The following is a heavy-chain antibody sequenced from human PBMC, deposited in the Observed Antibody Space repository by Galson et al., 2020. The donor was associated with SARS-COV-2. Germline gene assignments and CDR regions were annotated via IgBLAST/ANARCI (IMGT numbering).Heavy chain of an antibody. J-gene: IGHJ4*02. CDR1: RFSLSTRGLG. Sequence: KLSGPTLVKPTHTLTLTCTFSRFSLSTRGLGVGWIREPPGKALEWLALIYWDDDKRYSPSLKSRLTITKDTSKNQVVLTMTNMDPVDTATYYCAHGSSWYGSLDYWGQGTLVTVSS. CDR3: AHGSSWYGSLDY. V-gene: IGHV2-5*02. CDR2: IYWDDDK. D-gene: IGHD6-13*01.